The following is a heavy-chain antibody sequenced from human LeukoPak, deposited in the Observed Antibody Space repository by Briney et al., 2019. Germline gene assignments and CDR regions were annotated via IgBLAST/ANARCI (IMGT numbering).Heavy chain of an antibody. Sequence: SETLSLTCTVSGGSISSGDYYWSWIRQPPGKGLEWIGYIYYSGSTYYNPSLKSRVTISVGTSKNQSSLKLSSVTAADTAVYYCARAFAAAALNYWGQGTLVTVSS. J-gene: IGHJ4*02. CDR3: ARAFAAAALNY. CDR2: IYYSGST. CDR1: GGSISSGDYY. V-gene: IGHV4-30-4*01. D-gene: IGHD6-13*01.